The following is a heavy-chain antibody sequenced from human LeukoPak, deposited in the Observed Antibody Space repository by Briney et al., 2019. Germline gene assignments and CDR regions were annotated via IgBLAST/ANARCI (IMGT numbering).Heavy chain of an antibody. Sequence: SETLSLTCTVSGGSISSYYWSWIRQPPGKGLEWIGYIYYSGSTNYNPSLKSRVTISVDTSKNQFSLKLSSVTAADAAVYYCARATLITIFGVVIPNWFDPWGQGTLVTVSS. CDR3: ARATLITIFGVVIPNWFDP. CDR1: GGSISSYY. V-gene: IGHV4-59*12. D-gene: IGHD3-3*01. CDR2: IYYSGST. J-gene: IGHJ5*02.